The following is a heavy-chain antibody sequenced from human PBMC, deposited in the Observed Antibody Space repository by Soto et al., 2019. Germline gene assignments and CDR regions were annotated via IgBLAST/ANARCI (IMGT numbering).Heavy chain of an antibody. V-gene: IGHV1-69*06. CDR2: IIPAFGTA. J-gene: IGHJ4*02. D-gene: IGHD2-2*01. CDR1: GGTFNSYL. Sequence: QVQLVPSGAEVKNPVSSVKVSCKTSGGTFNSYLIDWVRQAPGQGLEWMGGIIPAFGTAKYAQKFQGRVTITADKSTTTDYMELRTLTSEDTAVYYCARGLDQPPVGLYFDTWGQGTLVTVSS. CDR3: ARGLDQPPVGLYFDT.